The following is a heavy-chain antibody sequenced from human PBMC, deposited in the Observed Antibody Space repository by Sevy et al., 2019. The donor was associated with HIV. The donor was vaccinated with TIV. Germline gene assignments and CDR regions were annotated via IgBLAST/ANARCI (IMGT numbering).Heavy chain of an antibody. D-gene: IGHD2-8*01. CDR1: GDSISSGGYS. J-gene: IGHJ4*02. V-gene: IGHV4-30-2*01. CDR2: MYHSGST. CDR3: ARGDPSNTFDY. Sequence: SETLSLTCAVSGDSISSGGYSWNWIRQPPGKGLEWIGYMYHSGSTYYNPSLQSRVTISVDRSNNQFSLRVTSVTAADTAVYYCARGDPSNTFDYWGQGTLVTVSS.